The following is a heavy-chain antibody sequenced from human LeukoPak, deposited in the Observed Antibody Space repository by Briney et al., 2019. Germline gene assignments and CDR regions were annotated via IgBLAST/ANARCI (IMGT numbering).Heavy chain of an antibody. Sequence: PSETLSLTCTVSGGSISSYYWSWIRQPPGKGLEWIGYIYYSGSTNYNPSLKSRVTISVDTSKSQFSLKLSSVTAADTAVYYCARGGGSGSYYRYFDYWGQGTLVTVSS. CDR2: IYYSGST. CDR3: ARGGGSGSYYRYFDY. J-gene: IGHJ4*02. V-gene: IGHV4-59*01. D-gene: IGHD3-10*01. CDR1: GGSISSYY.